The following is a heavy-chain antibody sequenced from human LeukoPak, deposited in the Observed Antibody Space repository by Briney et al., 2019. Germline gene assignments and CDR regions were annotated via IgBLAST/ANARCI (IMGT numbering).Heavy chain of an antibody. V-gene: IGHV3-11*01. CDR1: GFTLSDYY. CDR3: ARRRDFIDY. Sequence: GGALRLSCAASGFTLSDYYMSWIRQAPGKGLEWVSYSSSSGSTIYYADSVKGRFAISRDNAKNSLYLQMNSLRAEDTAVYYCARRRDFIDYWGQGTLVTVSS. J-gene: IGHJ4*02. CDR2: SSSSGSTI. D-gene: IGHD3/OR15-3a*01.